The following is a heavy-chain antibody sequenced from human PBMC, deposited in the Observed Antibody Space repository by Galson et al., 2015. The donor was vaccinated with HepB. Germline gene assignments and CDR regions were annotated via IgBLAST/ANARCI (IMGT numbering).Heavy chain of an antibody. D-gene: IGHD4-23*01. J-gene: IGHJ6*02. CDR2: INPSGGST. Sequence: SVKVSCKASGYTFTSYYMHWVRQAPGQGLEWMGIINPSGGSTSYAQKFQGRVTMTRDTSITTAYLQWSSLKASDTAMYYCAIGAVIGQLPYYGLAVWGQGTTVIVSS. CDR3: AIGAVIGQLPYYGLAV. CDR1: GYTFTSYY. V-gene: IGHV1-46*01.